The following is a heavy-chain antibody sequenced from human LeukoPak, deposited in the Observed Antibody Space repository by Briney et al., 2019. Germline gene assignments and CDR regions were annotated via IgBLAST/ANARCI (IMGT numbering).Heavy chain of an antibody. CDR3: ARGPNSAAGYFDY. CDR2: IYYSGST. J-gene: IGHJ4*02. Sequence: SETLSLTCTVSGGSISSYYWSWIRQPPGKGLEWIGHIYYSGSTNYNPSLKSRVTISVDTSKNQFSLKLSSVTAADTAVYYCARGPNSAAGYFDYWGQGTLVTVSS. D-gene: IGHD6-19*01. CDR1: GGSISSYY. V-gene: IGHV4-59*01.